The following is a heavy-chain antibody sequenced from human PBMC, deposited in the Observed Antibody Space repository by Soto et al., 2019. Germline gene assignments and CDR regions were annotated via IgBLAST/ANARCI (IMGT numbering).Heavy chain of an antibody. CDR1: GYTFSTSG. CDR2: ISTYNGDT. D-gene: IGHD2-15*01. J-gene: IGHJ6*02. Sequence: QVQLVQSGAEVRKPGASVKVSCKASGYTFSTSGMSWLRQAPGQGLEWMGWISTYNGDTNDAPKFQDRVTMTSDTSPSKVYMELTSLRSDDTAVYYCARAGAAPYYYYGMDVWGQGTRVTVS. V-gene: IGHV1-18*01. CDR3: ARAGAAPYYYYGMDV.